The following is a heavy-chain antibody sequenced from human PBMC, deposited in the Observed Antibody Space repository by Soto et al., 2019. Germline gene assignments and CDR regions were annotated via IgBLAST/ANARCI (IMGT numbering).Heavy chain of an antibody. D-gene: IGHD2-2*01. CDR1: GFTFSSYA. V-gene: IGHV3-30-3*01. CDR2: ISYDGSNK. CDR3: ARAPGYCISSYCHDYSYYGMVV. Sequence: QVQLVESGGGVVQPGRSLRLSCAASGFTFSSYAMHWVRQAPGKGLEWVAVISYDGSNKYYADSEKGRFPISSDNSNNTLHLQMNSPRAEYTAVYYCARAPGYCISSYCHDYSYYGMVVWCQGTTVTVSS. J-gene: IGHJ6*02.